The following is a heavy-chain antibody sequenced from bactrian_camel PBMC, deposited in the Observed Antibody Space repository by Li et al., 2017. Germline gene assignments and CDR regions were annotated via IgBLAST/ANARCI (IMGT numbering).Heavy chain of an antibody. CDR3: SAETLRSLGWACPAHSWSN. CDR1: GDTYMVNG. D-gene: IGHD5*01. J-gene: IGHJ4*01. CDR2: ILLGGTTI. Sequence: HVQLVESGGDTVQVGGSLRLSCVTSGDTYMVNGVGWFRQGPEKEREGAATILLGGTTIYYADSVKGRFTVSQDKTANRMYLQMSSLKPEDTAMYYCSAETLRSLGWACPAHSWSNWSQGTQVTVS. V-gene: IGHV3-3*01.